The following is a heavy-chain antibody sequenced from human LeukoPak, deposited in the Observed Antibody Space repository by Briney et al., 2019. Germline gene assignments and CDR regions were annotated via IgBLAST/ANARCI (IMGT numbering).Heavy chain of an antibody. CDR2: IWYDGSNK. D-gene: IGHD6-6*01. J-gene: IGHJ4*02. CDR3: AKVGSIAARRGGYYFDY. V-gene: IGHV3-33*06. CDR1: GFTFSSYG. Sequence: GGSLRLSCAASGFTFSSYGMHWVRQAPGKGLEWVAVIWYDGSNKYCADSVKGRFTISRDNSKNTLYLQMNSLRAEDTAVYYCAKVGSIAARRGGYYFDYWGKGTLVTVSS.